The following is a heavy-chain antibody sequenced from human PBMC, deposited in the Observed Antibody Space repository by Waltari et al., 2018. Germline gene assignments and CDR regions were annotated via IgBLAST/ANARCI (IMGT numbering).Heavy chain of an antibody. V-gene: IGHV1-69*13. Sequence: QVQLVQSGAEVKKPGSSVKVSCKASGGTFSSYAISWVRQAPGQGLEWMGGIIPIFGTANYAQKFQDRVTITADESTSTAYMELSSLRSEDTAVYYCASLTYYYDSSGYYRVGEYFQHWGQGTLVTVSS. CDR3: ASLTYYYDSSGYYRVGEYFQH. CDR2: IIPIFGTA. D-gene: IGHD3-22*01. J-gene: IGHJ1*01. CDR1: GGTFSSYA.